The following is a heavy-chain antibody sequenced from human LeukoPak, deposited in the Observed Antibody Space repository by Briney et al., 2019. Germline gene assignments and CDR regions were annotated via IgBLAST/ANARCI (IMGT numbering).Heavy chain of an antibody. D-gene: IGHD2-15*01. J-gene: IGHJ4*02. Sequence: GGSLRLSCAASGFTFSSYGMSWVRQAPGKGLKWVSAISGSGGSTYYADSVKGRFIISRDNSENTLYLQMNSLRAEDTAVYYCAKVLYCSGGSCYLDYWGQGTLVTVSS. CDR3: AKVLYCSGGSCYLDY. CDR2: ISGSGGST. CDR1: GFTFSSYG. V-gene: IGHV3-23*01.